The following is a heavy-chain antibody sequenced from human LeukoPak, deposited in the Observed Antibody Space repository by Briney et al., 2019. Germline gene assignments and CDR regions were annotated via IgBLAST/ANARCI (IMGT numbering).Heavy chain of an antibody. D-gene: IGHD6-19*01. V-gene: IGHV3-53*01. Sequence: PGGSLRLSCSASGFTVSSNYMSWVRQAPGKGLEWVSVIYTGGDTYYGDSLKGRFSISRDNSKNTLYLQMNSLRAEDTAVYYCARTDMSSGWAYWYFDLWGRGTLVTVSS. CDR2: IYTGGDT. CDR3: ARTDMSSGWAYWYFDL. J-gene: IGHJ2*01. CDR1: GFTVSSNY.